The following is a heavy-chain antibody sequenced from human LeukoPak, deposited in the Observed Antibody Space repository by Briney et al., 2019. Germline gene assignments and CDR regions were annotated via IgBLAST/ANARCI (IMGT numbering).Heavy chain of an antibody. CDR2: IIPIFGTA. V-gene: IGHV1-69*13. D-gene: IGHD6-13*01. J-gene: IGHJ3*02. Sequence: GASVNVSCMPSGGTLTIYAISWVRPAPGEGREWVGGIIPIFGTANYAQTFPGRVTITADESTSTAYMEMSRLRSEDTAVYYCARDRSSSWAGGAFDIWGQGTMVTVSS. CDR3: ARDRSSSWAGGAFDI. CDR1: GGTLTIYA.